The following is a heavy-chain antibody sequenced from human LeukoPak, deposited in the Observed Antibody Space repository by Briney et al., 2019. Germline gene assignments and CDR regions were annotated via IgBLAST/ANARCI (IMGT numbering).Heavy chain of an antibody. J-gene: IGHJ6*03. CDR1: GYSISSGYY. CDR3: ARVSGYYDFWSGYPYNYYYYYMDV. CDR2: IYYSGST. V-gene: IGHV4-38-2*02. D-gene: IGHD3-3*01. Sequence: SETLSLTCTVSGYSISSGYYWGWIRQPPGKGLEWIGSIYYSGSTYYNPSLKSRVTISVDTSKNQFSLKLSSVTAADTAVYYCARVSGYYDFWSGYPYNYYYYYMDVWGKGTTVTVSS.